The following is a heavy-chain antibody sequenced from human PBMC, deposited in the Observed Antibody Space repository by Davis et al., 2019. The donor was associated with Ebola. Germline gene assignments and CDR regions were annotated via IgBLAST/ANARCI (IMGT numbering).Heavy chain of an antibody. D-gene: IGHD1-7*01. CDR3: ARVDRTGTPDY. Sequence: PGGSLRLSCAASGFTVSSNYMSWVRQAPGKGLEWVSVIYSGGSTYYADSVKGRFTISSDNSKNTLYLQMNSLRAEDTAVYYCARVDRTGTPDYWGQGTLVTVSS. CDR1: GFTVSSNY. V-gene: IGHV3-66*01. CDR2: IYSGGST. J-gene: IGHJ4*02.